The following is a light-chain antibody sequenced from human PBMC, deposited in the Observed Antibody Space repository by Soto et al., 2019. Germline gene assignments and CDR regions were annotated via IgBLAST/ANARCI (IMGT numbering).Light chain of an antibody. CDR1: SSNIGSND. J-gene: IGLJ2*01. CDR2: RSN. V-gene: IGLV1-47*01. Sequence: QSVLTQPPSASGTPGQRVTISCSGSSSNIGSNDAFWYQQLPGTAPKLLIYRSNQRPSGVPDRFSGSKSGTSASLAISGLPSQDAADYYTASWDYSLSGVLFGGGTKLTVL. CDR3: ASWDYSLSGVL.